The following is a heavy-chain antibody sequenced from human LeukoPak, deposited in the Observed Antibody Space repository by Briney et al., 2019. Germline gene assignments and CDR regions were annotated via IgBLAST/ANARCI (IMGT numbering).Heavy chain of an antibody. CDR1: GFTFSGYY. CDR2: ISSSGTNI. CDR3: ARESSGWYRAYYFDY. Sequence: PGGSLRLSCAASGFTFSGYYMSWIRQAPGKGLEWVSYISSSGTNIYYADSVKGRFTISRDNAKNSLYLQMNSLRAEDTAVYYCARESSGWYRAYYFDYWGQGTLVTVSS. D-gene: IGHD6-19*01. J-gene: IGHJ4*02. V-gene: IGHV3-11*01.